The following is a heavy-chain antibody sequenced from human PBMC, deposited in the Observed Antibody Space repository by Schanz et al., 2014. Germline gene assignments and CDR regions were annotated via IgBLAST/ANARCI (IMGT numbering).Heavy chain of an antibody. J-gene: IGHJ4*02. CDR1: GFIFSSYG. Sequence: QVQLVESGGGVVQPGRSLRLSCAASGFIFSSYGLHWVRQAPGKGLEWVAFIWYDGSNKYYADSVKGRFTISRDNSKSTLYLQRNNLIAEDTSVYDSAEYPSDGDYDYYIDYWGQGTLVTVSS. CDR2: IWYDGSNK. CDR3: AEYPSDGDYDYYIDY. D-gene: IGHD3-22*01. V-gene: IGHV3-33*06.